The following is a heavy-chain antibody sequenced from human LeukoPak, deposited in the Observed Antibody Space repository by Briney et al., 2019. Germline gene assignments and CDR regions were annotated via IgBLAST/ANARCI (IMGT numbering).Heavy chain of an antibody. CDR2: TNWNGGST. CDR3: ARGGRYDILTGYSFDY. CDR1: GFTFDDYG. D-gene: IGHD3-9*01. V-gene: IGHV3-20*04. Sequence: GGSLRLSCAASGFTFDDYGMSWVRHAPGKGLEWVSGTNWNGGSTGYADSVKGRFTISRDNAKNSLYLQMNSLRAEDTALYYCARGGRYDILTGYSFDYWGQGTLVTVSS. J-gene: IGHJ4*02.